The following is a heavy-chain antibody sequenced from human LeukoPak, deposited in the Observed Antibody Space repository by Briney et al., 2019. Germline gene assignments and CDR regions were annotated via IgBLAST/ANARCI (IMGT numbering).Heavy chain of an antibody. CDR2: ISGSGGST. V-gene: IGHV3-23*01. D-gene: IGHD3-22*01. J-gene: IGHJ4*02. Sequence: GGSRLSCTASGFPFGNFAMSWVRQAPGKGLEWVSAISGSGGSTYYADSVKGRFTISRDNSKNTLYLQMNSLRAEDTAVYYCAKDQPIGYYDSSGYREFDYWGQGTLVTVSS. CDR1: GFPFGNFA. CDR3: AKDQPIGYYDSSGYREFDY.